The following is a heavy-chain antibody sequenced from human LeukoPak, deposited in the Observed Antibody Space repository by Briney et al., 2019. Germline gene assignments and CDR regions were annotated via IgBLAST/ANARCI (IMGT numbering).Heavy chain of an antibody. V-gene: IGHV4-59*08. CDR3: ARRKYCGSGSSYNWFDP. CDR1: GGSISSYY. J-gene: IGHJ5*02. CDR2: IYYSGST. D-gene: IGHD3-10*01. Sequence: SETLSLTCTVSGGSISSYYWSWIRQPPGKGLEWIGYIYYSGSTNYNPSLKSRVTISVDTSKNQFSLKLSSVTAADTAVYYCARRKYCGSGSSYNWFDPWGQGTLVTVSS.